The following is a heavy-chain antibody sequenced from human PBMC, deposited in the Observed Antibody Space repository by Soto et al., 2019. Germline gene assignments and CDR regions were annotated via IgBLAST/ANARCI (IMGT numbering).Heavy chain of an antibody. D-gene: IGHD3-22*01. CDR1: GGSISSYY. J-gene: IGHJ4*02. CDR2: IYYSGST. V-gene: IGHV4-59*01. Sequence: SETLSLTCTVSGGSISSYYWNWIRQSPGKGLEWIGYIYYSGSTNYNPSLKSRVTISVDTSKNQFSLKLSSVTAADTAVYYCARESYYYDSSGEKFRGFDYWGQGTLVTVS. CDR3: ARESYYYDSSGEKFRGFDY.